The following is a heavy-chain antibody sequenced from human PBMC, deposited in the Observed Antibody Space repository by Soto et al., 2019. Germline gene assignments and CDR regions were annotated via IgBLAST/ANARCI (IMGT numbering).Heavy chain of an antibody. CDR1: GYTFSNYD. D-gene: IGHD5-18*01. J-gene: IGHJ4*02. V-gene: IGHV1-8*01. Sequence: QVQLVQSGAEVRKPGASVKVSCKGSGYTFSNYDINWVRQASGQGLEWMGWVNPQSGNTGYAQKFQGRVTMTRDFXIXXVYMELSSLTSEDTAVYYCARRARIGRQLWLPFDYWAQGTLVTVSS. CDR3: ARRARIGRQLWLPFDY. CDR2: VNPQSGNT.